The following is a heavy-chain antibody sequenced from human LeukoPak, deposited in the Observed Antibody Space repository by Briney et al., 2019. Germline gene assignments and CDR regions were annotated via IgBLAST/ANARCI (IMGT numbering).Heavy chain of an antibody. CDR1: GFTFSSYW. Sequence: PGGSLRLSCAASGFTFSSYWMHWVRQAPGKGLVWVSRINSDGSSTSYADSVKGRFTISRDNAKNTLYLQMNSLRAEDTAVYYCARDWDYGSGSSGMDVWGQGTTVTVSS. D-gene: IGHD3-10*01. J-gene: IGHJ6*02. CDR3: ARDWDYGSGSSGMDV. CDR2: INSDGSST. V-gene: IGHV3-74*01.